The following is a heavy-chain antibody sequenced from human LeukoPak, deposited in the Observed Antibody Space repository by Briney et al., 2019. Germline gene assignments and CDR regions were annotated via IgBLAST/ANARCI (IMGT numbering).Heavy chain of an antibody. V-gene: IGHV1-46*01. J-gene: IGHJ3*02. CDR1: GYTFTSYY. D-gene: IGHD3-10*01. Sequence: GASVKVSCKASGYTFTSYYMHWVRQAPGQGLEWMGIINPSGGSTSYAQKFQGRVTMTRDTSTSTVYMELSSLRSEDTAVYYCARASYYYGSGSYWGSAFDIWGQGTMVTVSS. CDR2: INPSGGST. CDR3: ARASYYYGSGSYWGSAFDI.